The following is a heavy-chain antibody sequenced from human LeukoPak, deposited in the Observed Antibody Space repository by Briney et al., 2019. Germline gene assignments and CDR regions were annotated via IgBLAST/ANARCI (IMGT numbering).Heavy chain of an antibody. CDR2: IGPSGAVT. J-gene: IGHJ4*02. V-gene: IGHV3-23*01. D-gene: IGHD2-15*01. CDR3: AKYATCYAPNFDY. CDR1: GFTFETYA. Sequence: GGSLRLSCAGSGFTFETYAMTWVRQAPGKGLEWVSVIGPSGAVTHYAESVKGRFTISIDNSKNTLYLQMNSLRVEDTARYFCAKYATCYAPNFDYWGQGTLVTVSS.